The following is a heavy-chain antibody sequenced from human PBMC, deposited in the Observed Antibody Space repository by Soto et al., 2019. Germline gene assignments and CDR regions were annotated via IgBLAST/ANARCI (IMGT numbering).Heavy chain of an antibody. J-gene: IGHJ4*02. CDR2: INWDSCNV. D-gene: IGHD4-4*01. Sequence: EVQLVESGGGLVQPGGSLRLSCTASGFIFDDYTMHWVLQAPGKGLEWVSLINWDSCNVGYADSVKGRFSISRDNAKSSLYLQMNSLTPEDTASYYCTKNIQNFAYSVSRPYDHWGRGTLVAVSS. CDR3: TKNIQNFAYSVSRPYDH. CDR1: GFIFDDYT. V-gene: IGHV3-9*01.